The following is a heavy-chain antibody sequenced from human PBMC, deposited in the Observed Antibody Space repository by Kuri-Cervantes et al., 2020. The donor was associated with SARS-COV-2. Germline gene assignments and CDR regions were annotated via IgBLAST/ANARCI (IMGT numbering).Heavy chain of an antibody. V-gene: IGHV4-34*01. CDR2: INHSGST. D-gene: IGHD1-14*01. Sequence: SETLSLTCTVSGGSISSYYWSWIRQPPGEGLEWIGEINHSGSTNYNPSLKSRVTISVDTSKNQFSLKLSSVTAADTAVYYCARHRWFDPWGQGTLVTVSS. J-gene: IGHJ5*02. CDR3: ARHRWFDP. CDR1: GGSISSYY.